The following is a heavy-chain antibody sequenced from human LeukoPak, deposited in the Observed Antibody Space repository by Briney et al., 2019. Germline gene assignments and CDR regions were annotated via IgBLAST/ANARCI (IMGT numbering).Heavy chain of an antibody. Sequence: GGSLRLSCAASGFTFDKIGMNWVRQAPGKGLEWVSGITASGDSTYYGDSVKGRFTMSRDNSKNTVYLQMNSLRVDDTAVYYCARRDIVVVVSASDYWGQGTLVTVSS. CDR3: ARRDIVVVVSASDY. J-gene: IGHJ4*02. D-gene: IGHD2-15*01. CDR1: GFTFDKIG. CDR2: ITASGDST. V-gene: IGHV3-23*01.